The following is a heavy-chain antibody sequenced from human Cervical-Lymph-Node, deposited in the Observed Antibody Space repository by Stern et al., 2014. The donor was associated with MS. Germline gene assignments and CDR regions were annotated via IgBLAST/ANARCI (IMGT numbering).Heavy chain of an antibody. CDR1: GYTFTSYY. Sequence: VQLVESGAEVKKPGASVKVSCKTSGYTFTSYYVHWVRQAPGQGLEWMGMINPSDGGRSYTQKFQGRVTMTRDTAASTVYMELSSLRFEDTAMYYCTRRNYGTYYFDYWGKGTVVTVSS. V-gene: IGHV1-46*01. J-gene: IGHJ4*02. CDR3: TRRNYGTYYFDY. D-gene: IGHD1/OR15-1a*01. CDR2: INPSDGGR.